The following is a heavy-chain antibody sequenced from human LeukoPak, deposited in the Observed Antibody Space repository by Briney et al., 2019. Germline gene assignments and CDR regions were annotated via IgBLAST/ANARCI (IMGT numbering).Heavy chain of an antibody. V-gene: IGHV3-23*01. CDR3: AKDGMDF. J-gene: IGHJ6*02. CDR1: GFTFTSNA. Sequence: GESLTLSCAASGFTFTSNAMTWVRQAPGKGLEWISAISGSGTSTYYAASVKGRFTISRDNSKTTLYLQMNSFRAEDTSLYYCAKDGMDFWGQGTTVTVSS. CDR2: ISGSGTST.